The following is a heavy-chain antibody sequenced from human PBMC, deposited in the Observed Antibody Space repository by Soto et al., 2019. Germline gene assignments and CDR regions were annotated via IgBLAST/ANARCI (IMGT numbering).Heavy chain of an antibody. J-gene: IGHJ4*02. CDR2: IYYSGST. V-gene: IGHV4-59*08. CDR1: GGSISSYY. Sequence: SETLSLTCTVSGGSISSYYWSWIRQPPGKGLEWIGYIYYSGSTNYNPSLKSRVTISVDTSKNQFSLKLSSVTAADTAGYYCARRYGSFFDYWGQGTLVTVSS. D-gene: IGHD2-15*01. CDR3: ARRYGSFFDY.